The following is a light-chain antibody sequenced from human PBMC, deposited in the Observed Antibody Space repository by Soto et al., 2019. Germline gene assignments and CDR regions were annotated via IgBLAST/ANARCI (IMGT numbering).Light chain of an antibody. CDR1: SSNIGAGYD. J-gene: IGLJ2*01. Sequence: QSVLTQPPSVSGAPGQRVTISCTGSSSNIGAGYDVHWYQQLPGTAPKLLIYGNTNRPSGVPDRFSGSKSGTSASLAIPGLQAEDEADYYCQSHDSSLSGSRVFGGGTKLTVL. CDR2: GNT. CDR3: QSHDSSLSGSRV. V-gene: IGLV1-40*01.